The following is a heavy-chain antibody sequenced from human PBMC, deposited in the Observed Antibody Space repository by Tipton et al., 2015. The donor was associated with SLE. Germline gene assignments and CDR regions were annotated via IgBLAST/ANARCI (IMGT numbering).Heavy chain of an antibody. Sequence: TLSLTCSVSGDSISNSNYDWAWIRQPPGKGLEWIGSIYFAGSTQYNPSLKSRVTVSLDTSKNQFSLGLTSVTAADTAVYYCARDGAYCSSSSCYNWLDPWGHGALVTVSS. CDR2: IYFAGST. CDR1: GDSISNSNYD. D-gene: IGHD2-2*01. CDR3: ARDGAYCSSSSCYNWLDP. V-gene: IGHV4-39*02. J-gene: IGHJ5*02.